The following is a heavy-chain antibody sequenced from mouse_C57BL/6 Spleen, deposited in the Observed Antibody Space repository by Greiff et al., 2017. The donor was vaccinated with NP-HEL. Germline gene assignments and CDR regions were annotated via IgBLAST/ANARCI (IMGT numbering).Heavy chain of an antibody. CDR1: GFSLSTSGMG. J-gene: IGHJ2*01. CDR3: ARSPYGNYDYFDY. CDR2: IYWDDDK. Sequence: QVTLKESGPGILQSSQTLSLTCSFSGFSLSTSGMGVSWIRQPSGKGLEWLAHIYWDDDKRYNPSLKSRLTISQDTSRNQVFLKITSVDTADTATYYCARSPYGNYDYFDYWGQGTTLTVSS. D-gene: IGHD2-1*01. V-gene: IGHV8-12*01.